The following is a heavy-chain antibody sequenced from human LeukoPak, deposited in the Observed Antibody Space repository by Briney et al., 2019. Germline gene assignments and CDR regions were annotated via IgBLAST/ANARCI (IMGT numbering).Heavy chain of an antibody. CDR2: MYYSGST. J-gene: IGHJ4*02. Sequence: SETLSLTCTVSGASISSYYWNWIRQPPGRGLEWIGYMYYSGSTNFNPSLKSRVTLSIDTSRNQFSLKLASVTAADTAFYFCAREVGRDGYNHFYSWGQGTLVTVSS. D-gene: IGHD5-24*01. CDR3: AREVGRDGYNHFYS. CDR1: GASISSYY. V-gene: IGHV4-59*01.